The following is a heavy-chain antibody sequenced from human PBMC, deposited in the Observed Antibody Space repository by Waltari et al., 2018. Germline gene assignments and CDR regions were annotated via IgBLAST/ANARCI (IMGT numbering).Heavy chain of an antibody. CDR2: IKEDGTMT. CDR1: GFIFSRYW. V-gene: IGHV3-7*01. D-gene: IGHD1-26*01. J-gene: IGHJ4*02. Sequence: EVQLVESGGGFVQPGGSLRLSGVTPGFIFSRYWMAWVRQAPGKGLEWVAHIKEDGTMTFYVDSVKCRFTIFKDDAKNTVFLQMSSLRVEDTAIYYCVRAGWELDYWGQGALVTVSS. CDR3: VRAGWELDY.